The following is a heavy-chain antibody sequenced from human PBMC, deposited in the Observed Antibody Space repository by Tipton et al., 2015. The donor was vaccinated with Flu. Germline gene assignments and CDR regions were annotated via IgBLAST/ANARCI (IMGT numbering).Heavy chain of an antibody. CDR2: IHKTGST. J-gene: IGHJ4*02. Sequence: TLSLTCSVSGDSIGSDYYWAWIRQPPGKGLEWIGNIHKTGSTYFNPSLRSRVTFSVDTSKNQFSLRLASVTAADTAVYYCARDTYSPGYGSPLYFDFWGPGTLVTVSA. CDR1: GDSIGSDYY. V-gene: IGHV4-38-2*02. CDR3: ARDTYSPGYGSPLYFDF. D-gene: IGHD5-18*01.